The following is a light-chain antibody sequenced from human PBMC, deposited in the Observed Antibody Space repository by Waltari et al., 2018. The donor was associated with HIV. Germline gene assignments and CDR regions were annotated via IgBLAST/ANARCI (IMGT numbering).Light chain of an antibody. CDR3: SSYAGDNTFGV. CDR1: SSDVGAYNS. V-gene: IGLV2-8*01. Sequence: QSALTQPPSASGSPGQSVTISCTGSSSDVGAYNSVCWYQQHPGKAPKLIIYQVNKRPAGVPDRFSGSKSGNTASLTVSGLQADDEGLYYCSSYAGDNTFGVFGGGTKLTVL. CDR2: QVN. J-gene: IGLJ3*02.